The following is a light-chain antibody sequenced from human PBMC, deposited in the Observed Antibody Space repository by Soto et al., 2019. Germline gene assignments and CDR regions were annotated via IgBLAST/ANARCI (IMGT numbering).Light chain of an antibody. J-gene: IGKJ4*01. CDR2: DAS. CDR3: QQRSNWPLT. Sequence: ELVMTQSPATLSLSPGERATLYCRASQSVNNNLAWYQQKPGQAPRLLIYDASNRATGIPARFSGSGSGTDFTLTISSLEPEDFAVYYCQQRSNWPLTFGGGTKVDIK. CDR1: QSVNNN. V-gene: IGKV3-11*01.